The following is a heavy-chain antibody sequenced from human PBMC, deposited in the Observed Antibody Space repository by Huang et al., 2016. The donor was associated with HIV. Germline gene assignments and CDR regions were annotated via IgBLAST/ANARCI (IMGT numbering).Heavy chain of an antibody. CDR1: GFTFNNAW. Sequence: WVKPGGSLRLSCAASGFTFNNAWMSWVRQPPGKGLEWVGSSKSKSDVGTTDYAAPVKGRFTISRDDSKDTLYLYMNNLKTEDTAVYYCTTLWFGEDAFDMWGQGTTVTVSS. D-gene: IGHD3-10*01. CDR2: SKSKSDVGTT. CDR3: TTLWFGEDAFDM. V-gene: IGHV3-15*01. J-gene: IGHJ3*02.